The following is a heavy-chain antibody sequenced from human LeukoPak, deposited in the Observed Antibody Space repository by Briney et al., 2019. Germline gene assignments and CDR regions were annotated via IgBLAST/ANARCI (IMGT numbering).Heavy chain of an antibody. V-gene: IGHV3-23*01. D-gene: IGHD2-21*02. CDR1: GFTFSSYA. Sequence: GGSLRLSCAASGFTFSSYAMSWVRQAPGKGLEWVSAISGSGGSTYYADSVKGRFTISRDNSKNTLYLQMNSLRAEDTAVYYCAKTPRLYCGGDCYSHWGQGTLVTVSS. CDR2: ISGSGGST. CDR3: AKTPRLYCGGDCYSH. J-gene: IGHJ4*02.